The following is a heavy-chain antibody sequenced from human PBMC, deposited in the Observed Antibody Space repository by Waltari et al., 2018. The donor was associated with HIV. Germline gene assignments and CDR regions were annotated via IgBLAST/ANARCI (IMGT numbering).Heavy chain of an antibody. CDR1: GFTFNSYW. V-gene: IGHV3-74*01. D-gene: IGHD6-13*01. J-gene: IGHJ4*02. CDR2: INNDGSTT. CDR3: AREPRQLVPEF. Sequence: EVLLVESGGGLVKPGGSLRLSCAASGFTFNSYWMHWVRQVPGKGPAWVSRINNDGSTTDYADSVKGRFTISRDNAQNTLYLQMNSLRAEDTAMYYCAREPRQLVPEFWGQGTLVTVSS.